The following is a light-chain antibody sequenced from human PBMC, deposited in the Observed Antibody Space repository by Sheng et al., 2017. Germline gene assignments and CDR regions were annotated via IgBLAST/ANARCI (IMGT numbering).Light chain of an antibody. CDR3: QHYDNLPWT. CDR1: QAIRNN. J-gene: IGKJ1*01. Sequence: IQMTQSPSSQSASVGDRVTINCRTSQAIRNNLSWYQQKPGKAPNLLIYDASNLLTGVTSRFSGSGSGTDFTFTISSLQPEDIATYFCQHYDNLPWTFGQGTKMAIK. V-gene: IGKV1-33*01. CDR2: DAS.